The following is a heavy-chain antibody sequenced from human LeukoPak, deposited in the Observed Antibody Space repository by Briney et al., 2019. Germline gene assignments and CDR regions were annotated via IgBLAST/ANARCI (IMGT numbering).Heavy chain of an antibody. V-gene: IGHV1-46*01. Sequence: ASVKVSCKASGYTFTSYYMHWVRQAPGLGLEWMGIINPSGGSTSYAQKFQGRVTMTRDTSTSTVYMELSSLRSEDTAVYYCARDGIAVAGTYYYYGMDVWGKGTTVTVSS. CDR3: ARDGIAVAGTYYYYGMDV. CDR1: GYTFTSYY. J-gene: IGHJ6*04. D-gene: IGHD6-19*01. CDR2: INPSGGST.